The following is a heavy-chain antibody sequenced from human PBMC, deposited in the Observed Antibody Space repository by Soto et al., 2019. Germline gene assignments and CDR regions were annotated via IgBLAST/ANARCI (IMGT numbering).Heavy chain of an antibody. J-gene: IGHJ3*02. D-gene: IGHD3-9*01. V-gene: IGHV1-69*02. CDR2: IIPILGIA. CDR1: GGTFSSYT. CDR3: ARSTGNDAFDI. Sequence: QVQLVQSGAEVKKPGSSVKVSCKASGGTFSSYTISWVRQAPGQGLEWMGRIIPILGIANYAQKFPGRVTITADKSTSPAYMELSSLRSEDTAVYYCARSTGNDAFDIWGQGTMVTVSS.